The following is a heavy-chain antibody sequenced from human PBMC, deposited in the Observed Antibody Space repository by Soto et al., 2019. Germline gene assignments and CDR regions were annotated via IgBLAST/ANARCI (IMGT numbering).Heavy chain of an antibody. J-gene: IGHJ3*02. CDR2: IYYSGST. CDR1: GGSISSGDYY. CDR3: ARARFLEWLVDI. D-gene: IGHD3-3*01. V-gene: IGHV4-30-4*01. Sequence: SETLSLTCTVSGGSISSGDYYWSWIRQPPGKGLEWIGYIYYSGSTYYNPSLKSRVTISVDTSKNQFSLKLSSVTAADTAVYYCARARFLEWLVDIWGQGTMVTVSS.